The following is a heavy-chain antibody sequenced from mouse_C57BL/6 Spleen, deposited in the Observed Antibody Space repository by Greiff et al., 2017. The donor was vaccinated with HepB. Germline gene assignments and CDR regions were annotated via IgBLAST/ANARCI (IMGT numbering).Heavy chain of an antibody. Sequence: EVMLVESGGGLVQPKGSLKLSCAASGFSFNTYAMNWVRQAPGKGLEWVARIRSKSNNYATYYADSVKDRFTISRDDSESMLYLQMNNLKTEDTAMYYCVRHNTVAYAMDYWGQGTSVTVSS. D-gene: IGHD1-1*01. J-gene: IGHJ4*01. V-gene: IGHV10-1*01. CDR3: VRHNTVAYAMDY. CDR1: GFSFNTYA. CDR2: IRSKSNNYAT.